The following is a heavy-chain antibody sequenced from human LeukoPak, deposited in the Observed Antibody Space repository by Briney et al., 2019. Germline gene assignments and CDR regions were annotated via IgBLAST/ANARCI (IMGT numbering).Heavy chain of an antibody. CDR1: GYTFTGYY. D-gene: IGHD4-11*01. Sequence: ASVKVSCKASGYTFTGYYMHWVRQAPGQGLEWMGWINPNSGGTNYAQTFQGRVTMTRDTSISTAYMELSRLRSDDTAVYYCARGLTTVTTLLGYWGQGTLVTVSS. CDR2: INPNSGGT. J-gene: IGHJ4*02. CDR3: ARGLTTVTTLLGY. V-gene: IGHV1-2*02.